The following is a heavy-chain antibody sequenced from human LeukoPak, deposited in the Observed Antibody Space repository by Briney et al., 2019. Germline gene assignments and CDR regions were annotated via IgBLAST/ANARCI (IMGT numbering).Heavy chain of an antibody. D-gene: IGHD3-10*01. CDR2: IYPGDSDT. CDR3: ATTMVRGSHAFDI. J-gene: IGHJ3*02. Sequence: GESLKISCKGSGYSFTSYWIGWVRQMPGKGLEWMGIIYPGDSDTRYSPPFRGQVTISADKSISTAYLQWSSLKASDTAMYYCATTMVRGSHAFDIWGQGTMVTVSS. CDR1: GYSFTSYW. V-gene: IGHV5-51*01.